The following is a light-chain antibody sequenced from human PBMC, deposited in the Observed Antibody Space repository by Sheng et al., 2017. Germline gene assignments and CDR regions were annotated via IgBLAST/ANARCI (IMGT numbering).Light chain of an antibody. Sequence: EIVLTQSPGTLSLSPGERATLSCRASQSIRDNYLAWYQQKPGQTPRLLIYDASNRATGVPARFSGSGSGTDFTLTISSLEPEDFAVYFCQQRTNWTFGGGTKVEIK. J-gene: IGKJ4*01. V-gene: IGKV3D-20*02. CDR3: QQRTNWT. CDR2: DAS. CDR1: QSIRDNY.